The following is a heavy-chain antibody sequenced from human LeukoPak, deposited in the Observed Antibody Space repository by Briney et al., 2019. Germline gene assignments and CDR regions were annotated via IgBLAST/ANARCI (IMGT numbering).Heavy chain of an antibody. J-gene: IGHJ4*02. D-gene: IGHD5-18*01. V-gene: IGHV3-48*03. CDR1: GFTFSSYE. CDR3: ASGYGHGFALGF. CDR2: ISGSGSNI. Sequence: PGGSLRLSCAASGFTFSSYEMNWVRQAPGQGLEWVSHISGSGSNIYYADSVRGRFTISRDNAKNSLFLQMNSLRVEDTAVYFCASGYGHGFALGFWGQGTLVTVSS.